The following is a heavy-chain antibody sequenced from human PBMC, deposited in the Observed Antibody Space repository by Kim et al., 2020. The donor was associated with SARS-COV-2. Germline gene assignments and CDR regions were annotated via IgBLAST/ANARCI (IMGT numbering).Heavy chain of an antibody. D-gene: IGHD2-15*01. CDR1: GFTFSSYA. J-gene: IGHJ4*02. V-gene: IGHV3-23*01. CDR2: ISGSGGST. Sequence: GGSLRLSCAASGFTFSSYAMSWVRQAPGKGLEWVSAISGSGGSTYYADSVKGRFTISRDNSKNTLYLQMNSLRAEDTAVYYCANAQALGGYCSGGSCYDYWGQGTLVTVSS. CDR3: ANAQALGGYCSGGSCYDY.